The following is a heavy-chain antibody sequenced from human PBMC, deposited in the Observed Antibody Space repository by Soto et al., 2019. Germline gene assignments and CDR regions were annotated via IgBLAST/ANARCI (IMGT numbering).Heavy chain of an antibody. CDR1: GYTFTSNS. J-gene: IGHJ4*02. CDR2: IYPSGGST. CDR3: AREWEPTREYYFDS. V-gene: IGHV1-46*01. D-gene: IGHD1-26*01. Sequence: QVQLVQSGAEVKRPGATVSVSCKASGYTFTSNSIHWVRQAPGQGLEWLGIIYPSGGSTIYSQNCRVSVTRTTDTSTGTVYMHLSSLRSEDTAVYFCAREWEPTREYYFDSWGQGTLVTVSS.